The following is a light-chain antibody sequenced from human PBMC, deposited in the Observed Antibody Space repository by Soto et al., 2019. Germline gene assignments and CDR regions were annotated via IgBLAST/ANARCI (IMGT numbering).Light chain of an antibody. CDR3: QQLYSYHPIT. J-gene: IGKJ3*01. Sequence: DIQLTQSPSFLSASVGDRVTITCRASQGISSYLAWYQQKPGKAPKLLIYAASTLQSGVPSRFSGSGSGTEFTLTICSLQPEDFASYYCQQLYSYHPITFGPGTKVDIK. V-gene: IGKV1-9*01. CDR2: AAS. CDR1: QGISSY.